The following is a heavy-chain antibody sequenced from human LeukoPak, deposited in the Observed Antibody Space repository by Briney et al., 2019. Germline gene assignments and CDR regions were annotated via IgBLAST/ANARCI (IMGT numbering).Heavy chain of an antibody. D-gene: IGHD5-18*01. Sequence: PGGSLRLSCAASGFTFSSYGMHWVRQAPGKGLEWVTVISYDGSNKYYADSVKGRFTISRDNSKTTLYLQMNSLRAEDTAVYYCAKNQEDTAMVDWGQGDLGTVSS. CDR1: GFTFSSYG. J-gene: IGHJ4*02. CDR3: AKNQEDTAMVD. CDR2: ISYDGSNK. V-gene: IGHV3-30*18.